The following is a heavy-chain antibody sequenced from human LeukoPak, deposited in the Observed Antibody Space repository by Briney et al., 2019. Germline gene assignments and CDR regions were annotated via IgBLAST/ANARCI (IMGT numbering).Heavy chain of an antibody. CDR1: GGSISSSSYY. V-gene: IGHV4-39*01. CDR3: ARGQGRLDYYYYYYMDV. CDR2: IYYSGST. J-gene: IGHJ6*03. Sequence: SETLSLTCTVSGGSISSSSYYWGWIRQPPGKGLEWIGSIYYSGSTYYNPSLKSRVTISVDTSKNQFSLKLSSVTAADTAVYYCARGQGRLDYYYYYYMDVWGKGTTFTVS.